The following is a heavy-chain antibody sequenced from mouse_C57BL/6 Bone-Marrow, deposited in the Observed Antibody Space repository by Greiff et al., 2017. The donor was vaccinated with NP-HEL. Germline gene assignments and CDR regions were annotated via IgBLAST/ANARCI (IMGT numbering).Heavy chain of an antibody. V-gene: IGHV1-64*01. CDR1: GYTFTSYW. J-gene: IGHJ4*01. CDR2: IHPNSGST. Sequence: QVQLQQPVAELVKPGASVKLSCKASGYTFTSYWMHWVKQRPGQGLEWIGMIHPNSGSTNYNEKFKSKATLTVDKSSSTAYMQLSSLTSEDSAVYYCASSLIPYAMDYWGQGTSVTVSS. CDR3: ASSLIPYAMDY.